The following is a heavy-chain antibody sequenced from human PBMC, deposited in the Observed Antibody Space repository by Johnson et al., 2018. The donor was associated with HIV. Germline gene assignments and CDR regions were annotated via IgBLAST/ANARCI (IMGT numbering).Heavy chain of an antibody. CDR2: ITSSGGTV. Sequence: QVQLVESGGGLVNPGGSLRLSCAASGFTFSDYYMSWIRQAPGKGLEWVSYITSSGGTVYYADSVKGRFTISRDNAKNSLYLQMNTLTAEDTAVYYCARAPEVRGIDAFDSWGQGTMVTVS. J-gene: IGHJ3*02. CDR3: ARAPEVRGIDAFDS. D-gene: IGHD3-10*01. CDR1: GFTFSDYY. V-gene: IGHV3-11*04.